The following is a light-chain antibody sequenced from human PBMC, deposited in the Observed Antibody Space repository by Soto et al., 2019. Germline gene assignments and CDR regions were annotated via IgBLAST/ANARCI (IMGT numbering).Light chain of an antibody. J-gene: IGKJ4*01. CDR3: EQYNNWPRA. CDR2: GAS. CDR1: QSVSSN. Sequence: EKVMTKSPATLSVTPGERATLSCRASQSVSSNLAWYQHKPGQAPRLLIYGASTRATAIPARFSGSGSGTEFTLTISSLQSEDFAVYYCEQYNNWPRAFGGGTKVDIK. V-gene: IGKV3-15*01.